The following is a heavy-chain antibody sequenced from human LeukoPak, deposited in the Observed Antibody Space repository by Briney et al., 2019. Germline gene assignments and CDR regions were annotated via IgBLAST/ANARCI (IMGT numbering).Heavy chain of an antibody. Sequence: PGGSLRLSCAASGFTFSSYWMSWVRQAPGKGLEWVGRIKSKGDGGTTDHAAPVKGRFTISRDDSKNTLNLQMNGLKPEDTAVYYCTTYNSRDAFDIWGQGTMVTVSS. CDR3: TTYNSRDAFDI. D-gene: IGHD2/OR15-2a*01. CDR1: GFTFSSYW. J-gene: IGHJ3*02. CDR2: IKSKGDGGTT. V-gene: IGHV3-15*01.